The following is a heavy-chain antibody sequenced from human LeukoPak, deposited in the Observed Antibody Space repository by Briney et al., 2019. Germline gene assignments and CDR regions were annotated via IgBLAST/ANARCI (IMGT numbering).Heavy chain of an antibody. Sequence: ASVKVSCKVSGYTPTELSMHWVRQAPGKGLEWMGGFDPEDGETIYAQKFQGRVTMTEDTSTDTAYMELSSLRSEDTAVYYCATVGYYDSSGYWNAFDIWGQGTMVTVSS. CDR2: FDPEDGET. D-gene: IGHD3-22*01. V-gene: IGHV1-24*01. CDR1: GYTPTELS. J-gene: IGHJ3*02. CDR3: ATVGYYDSSGYWNAFDI.